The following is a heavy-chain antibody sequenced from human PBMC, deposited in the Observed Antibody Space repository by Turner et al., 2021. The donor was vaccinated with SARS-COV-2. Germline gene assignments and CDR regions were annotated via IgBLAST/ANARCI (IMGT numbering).Heavy chain of an antibody. D-gene: IGHD3-22*01. CDR3: ARHPYYDDSSGLYWYFDL. CDR2: IYYSWNT. V-gene: IGHV4-39*01. CDR1: GGCISSSSYY. Sequence: QLQLQVSGPGLVKPSETRSRTCTVSGGCISSSSYYWGWIRQPPGGGLELIGSIYYSWNTYYNPSLKTRVTISADTSKNQFSLKLSSVTAADTAVYYCARHPYYDDSSGLYWYFDLWGHGTLVTVSS. J-gene: IGHJ2*01.